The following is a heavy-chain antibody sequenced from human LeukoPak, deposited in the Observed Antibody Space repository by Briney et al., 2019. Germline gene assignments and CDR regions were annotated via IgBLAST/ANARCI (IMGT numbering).Heavy chain of an antibody. CDR3: ATTILSDTFDI. CDR2: TYYSGST. D-gene: IGHD3-9*01. CDR1: GGSISGYY. Sequence: PSETLSLTCTVSGGSISGYYWSWIRQPPGKGLEWIGYTYYSGSTKYNPSLKSRVTISVDTSKKQFSLMLTSVTAADTAMYFCATTILSDTFDIWGQGTMVTVPS. V-gene: IGHV4-59*08. J-gene: IGHJ3*02.